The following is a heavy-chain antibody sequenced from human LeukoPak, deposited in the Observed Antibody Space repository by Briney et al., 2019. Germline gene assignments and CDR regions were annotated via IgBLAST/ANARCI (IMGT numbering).Heavy chain of an antibody. V-gene: IGHV3-15*01. Sequence: GGSLRLSCAAPGFTFSNGWMSWVRQAPGKGLEWVGRIKSKSERGTTDYAAPVKGRFTISRDGSTNTVYLHMNSLKTEGTAVYFCTSNLYCSTSSCYTLDNWGQGTLVTVSS. CDR1: GFTFSNGW. J-gene: IGHJ4*02. CDR3: TSNLYCSTSSCYTLDN. D-gene: IGHD2-2*02. CDR2: IKSKSERGTT.